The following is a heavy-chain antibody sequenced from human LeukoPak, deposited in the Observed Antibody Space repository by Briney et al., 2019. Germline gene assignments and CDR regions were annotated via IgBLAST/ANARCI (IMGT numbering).Heavy chain of an antibody. CDR1: GASINNYY. J-gene: IGHJ5*02. CDR3: ARDHSSTSGFDP. V-gene: IGHV4-59*01. Sequence: SETLSLTCTVSGASINNYYWSWIRQPPAKGLEWIGYIYYSWSTNYNPSLNSRVTISIDTSKNQVSLELSSVTSADTAVYYCARDHSSTSGFDPWGQGTLVTVSS. CDR2: IYYSWST. D-gene: IGHD2-2*01.